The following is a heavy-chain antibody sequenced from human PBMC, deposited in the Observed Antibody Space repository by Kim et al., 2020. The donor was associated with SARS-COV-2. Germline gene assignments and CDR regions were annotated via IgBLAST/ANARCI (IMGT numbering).Heavy chain of an antibody. D-gene: IGHD2-2*01. J-gene: IGHJ4*02. V-gene: IGHV3-11*06. CDR3: ARGAEVPAAENDY. Sequence: SATFVMGRFTIARDNAKSSLYLQMNSLRADDTAVYYCARGAEVPAAENDYWGQGTLVTVSS.